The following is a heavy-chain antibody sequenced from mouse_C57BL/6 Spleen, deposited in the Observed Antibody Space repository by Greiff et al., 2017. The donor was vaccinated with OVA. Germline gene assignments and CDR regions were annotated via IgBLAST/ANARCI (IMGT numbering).Heavy chain of an antibody. CDR2: ISGGGGNT. CDR1: GFTFSSYT. CDR3: ARQGLTMVKDWYFDV. V-gene: IGHV5-9*01. D-gene: IGHD2-2*01. J-gene: IGHJ1*03. Sequence: EVMLVESGGGLVKPGGSLKLSCAASGFTFSSYTMSWVRQTPEKRLEWVATISGGGGNTYYPDSVKGRFTISRDNAKNTLYLQMSSLRSEDTALYYCARQGLTMVKDWYFDVWGTGTTVTVSS.